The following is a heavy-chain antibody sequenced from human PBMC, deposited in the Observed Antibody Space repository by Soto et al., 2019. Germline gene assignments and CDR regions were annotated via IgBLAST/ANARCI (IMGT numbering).Heavy chain of an antibody. J-gene: IGHJ4*02. Sequence: QYLRISYEGVGYSFTNDWIAWVRHLPGKGPEWMGTIYHGDSDMRYSPSFRGQVAMSVDKSINTAYLQWGSLTASDTAKYYCARLSRQPSSGLDYWCQAPLPPV. CDR1: GYSFTNDW. D-gene: IGHD3-3*01. CDR3: ARLSRQPSSGLDY. V-gene: IGHV5-51*01. CDR2: IYHGDSDM.